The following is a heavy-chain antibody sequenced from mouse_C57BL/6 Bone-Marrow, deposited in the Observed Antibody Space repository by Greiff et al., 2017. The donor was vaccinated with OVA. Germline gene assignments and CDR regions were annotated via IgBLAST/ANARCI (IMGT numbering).Heavy chain of an antibody. CDR3: ARTHYSNYGGFSWFAY. Sequence: VKLMESGPGLVAPSQCLSITCTVSGFSLTSYAISWVRQPPGKGLEWLGVIWTGGGTNYNSALKSRLSISKDNSKSQVFLKMNSLQTDDTARYYCARTHYSNYGGFSWFAYWGQGTLVTVSA. CDR1: GFSLTSYA. J-gene: IGHJ3*01. CDR2: IWTGGGT. D-gene: IGHD2-5*01. V-gene: IGHV2-9-1*01.